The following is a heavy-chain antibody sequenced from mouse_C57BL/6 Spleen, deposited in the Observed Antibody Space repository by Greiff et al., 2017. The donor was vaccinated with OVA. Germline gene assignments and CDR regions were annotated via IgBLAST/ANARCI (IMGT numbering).Heavy chain of an antibody. CDR2: IYPGNGDT. Sequence: QVQLQQSGPELVKPGASVKISCKASGYAFSSSWMNWVKQRPGKGLEWIGRIYPGNGDTKYNGKFKGKATMTADKSSRTAYMQLSSLTSEDPAVYFCARWGGNDAMDYWGQGTSVTVSS. D-gene: IGHD2-1*01. V-gene: IGHV1-82*01. J-gene: IGHJ4*01. CDR3: ARWGGNDAMDY. CDR1: GYAFSSSW.